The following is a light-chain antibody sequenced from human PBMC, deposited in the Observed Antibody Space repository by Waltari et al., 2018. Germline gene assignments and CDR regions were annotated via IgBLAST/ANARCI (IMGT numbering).Light chain of an antibody. V-gene: IGKV3-15*01. CDR2: VTS. CDR3: QQYNEWPYT. Sequence: ETIMPQSPATLSVSPGESATLSCKASKNIGNNLAWYQQTPGQDPRLLIYVTSSRSTGIPGRFLGAGSGTDFTLNISSLQSEDFGVYYCQQYNEWPYTFGQGTKVDLK. J-gene: IGKJ2*01. CDR1: KNIGNN.